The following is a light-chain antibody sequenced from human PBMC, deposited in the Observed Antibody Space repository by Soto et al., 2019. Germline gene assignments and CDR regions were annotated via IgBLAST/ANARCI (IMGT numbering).Light chain of an antibody. CDR2: VAS. CDR1: QSISRY. V-gene: IGKV1-39*01. CDR3: QQSYGTPNT. Sequence: QMTQSPSYLSASVGDRVTITCRASQSISRYLNWSQQKPGRAPNLLIYVASSLQSEVPSRFSGSGSGTDFTLTITSLQPEDVATYYCQQSYGTPNTSGQGTRLA. J-gene: IGKJ5*01.